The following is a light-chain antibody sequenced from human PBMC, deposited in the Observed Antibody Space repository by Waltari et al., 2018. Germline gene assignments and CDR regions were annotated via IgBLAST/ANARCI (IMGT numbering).Light chain of an antibody. Sequence: IVLTQSPGTRSLSPGDRATLSCRASQSVSSSYLAWYQQKPGQAPRLLLYGASSRATGIPDRFSGSGSGTDFTLTISRLEPEDFAVYYCQQYGSSPPYTFGQGTKLEIK. CDR2: GAS. CDR1: QSVSSSY. V-gene: IGKV3-20*01. CDR3: QQYGSSPPYT. J-gene: IGKJ2*01.